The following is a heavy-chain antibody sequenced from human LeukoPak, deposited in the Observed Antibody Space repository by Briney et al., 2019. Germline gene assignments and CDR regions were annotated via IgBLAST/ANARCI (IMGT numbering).Heavy chain of an antibody. CDR1: GGSISPYY. J-gene: IGHJ5*02. D-gene: IGHD1-26*01. CDR2: IYYTGST. CDR3: ARGGNYWPQWWFDP. Sequence: SETLSLTCTVSGGSISPYYWSWIRQPPGKGLEWIGYIYYTGSTSYNPSLKSRVTMSLDASKNQFSLELNSVTPADTAVYYCARGGNYWPQWWFDPWGQGTLVTVSS. V-gene: IGHV4-59*01.